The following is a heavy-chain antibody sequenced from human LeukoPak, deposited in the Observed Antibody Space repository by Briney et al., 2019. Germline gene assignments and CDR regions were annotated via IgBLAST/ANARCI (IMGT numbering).Heavy chain of an antibody. CDR3: ARARPVADVNWFDP. CDR1: GFTFNTYA. V-gene: IGHV3-48*02. J-gene: IGHJ5*02. D-gene: IGHD6-19*01. CDR2: ISSSSSTI. Sequence: GGSLRLSCAASGFTFNTYALNWVRQAPGKGLEWVSYISSSSSTIYYADSVKGRFTISRDNAKNSLYLQMNSLTDEDTALYYCARARPVADVNWFDPWGQGTLVTVSS.